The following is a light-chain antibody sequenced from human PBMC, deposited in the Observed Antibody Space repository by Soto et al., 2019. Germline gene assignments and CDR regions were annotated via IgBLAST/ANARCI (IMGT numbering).Light chain of an antibody. CDR2: DAS. V-gene: IGKV3-15*01. Sequence: EIVMTQSPPTLSVSPGERASLSCRASQSVGSKLAWYQHKPGQAPRLLIYDASTRATGFPARFSGSGSGTEFTLTISSLQPEDFAVYYCQQYNNWPTCTFGPGTKVDIK. CDR3: QQYNNWPTCT. J-gene: IGKJ3*01. CDR1: QSVGSK.